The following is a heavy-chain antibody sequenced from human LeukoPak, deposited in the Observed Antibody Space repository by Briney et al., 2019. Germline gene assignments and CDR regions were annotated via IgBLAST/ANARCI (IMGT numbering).Heavy chain of an antibody. D-gene: IGHD2-15*01. CDR1: GYTFTGYY. J-gene: IGHJ3*02. CDR3: ARAGDIVVDAFDI. Sequence: ASVKVSCKASGYTFTGYYMHWVRQAPGQGLEWMGWINPNSGGTNYAQKFQGWVTMTRDTSISTAYMELSRLRSDDTAAYYCARAGDIVVDAFDIWGQGTMVTVSS. V-gene: IGHV1-2*04. CDR2: INPNSGGT.